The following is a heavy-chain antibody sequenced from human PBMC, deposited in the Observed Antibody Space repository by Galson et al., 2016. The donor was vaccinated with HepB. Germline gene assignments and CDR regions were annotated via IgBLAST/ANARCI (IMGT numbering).Heavy chain of an antibody. J-gene: IGHJ2*01. CDR3: AHTGPPRTDHDYRPWSFDL. V-gene: IGHV2-5*02. D-gene: IGHD4-11*01. Sequence: PALVKPTQTLTLTCTFSGFSLSTRGVGVGWIRQPPGKALEWFALVYWDDHKRYSPSLQSRLTITKDTSKNQVVLTMTNMDPVDTATYYCAHTGPPRTDHDYRPWSFDLWGRGTLVTVSS. CDR2: VYWDDHK. CDR1: GFSLSTRGVG.